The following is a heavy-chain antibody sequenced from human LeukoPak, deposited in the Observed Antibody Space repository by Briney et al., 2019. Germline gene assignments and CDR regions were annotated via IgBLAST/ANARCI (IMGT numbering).Heavy chain of an antibody. V-gene: IGHV3-30*18. Sequence: GSLRLSCSASGFTFISYGMHWVRRAPGKGLEWVAVISYDGSNKYYADSVKGRFTISRDNSKNTLYLQMNSLRAEDTAVYYCAKDQIPTMNDYGDSPFDYWGQGTLVTVSS. CDR1: GFTFISYG. CDR3: AKDQIPTMNDYGDSPFDY. J-gene: IGHJ4*02. CDR2: ISYDGSNK. D-gene: IGHD4-17*01.